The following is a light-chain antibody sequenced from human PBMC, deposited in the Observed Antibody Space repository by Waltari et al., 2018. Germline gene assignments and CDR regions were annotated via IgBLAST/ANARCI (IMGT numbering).Light chain of an antibody. CDR3: QFQTNRPPGLT. J-gene: IGKJ4*01. CDR2: DAV. CDR1: QGAGSN. Sequence: EVVLTQSPATLSLTPGETATLSCRDTQGAGSNLAWYQQKPGQPPRIFIYDAVIRATGIPARFTGSESGSDFTLTISGLEPEDFAVYYCQFQTNRPPGLTFGGGTKVQIK. V-gene: IGKV3-11*01.